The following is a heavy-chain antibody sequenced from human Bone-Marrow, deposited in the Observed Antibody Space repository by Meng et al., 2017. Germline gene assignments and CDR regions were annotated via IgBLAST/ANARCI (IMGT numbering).Heavy chain of an antibody. CDR3: ARGGIFGSGWYQYDY. CDR2: IIPIFGTA. CDR1: GGTFSSYA. D-gene: IGHD6-19*01. Sequence: QGRLVSSGAEVRKTGSSVKVSCKAAGGTFSSYAISWVRKAPGQGLEWMGGIIPIFGTANYAQKFQGRVTITADESTSTAYMELSSLRSEDTAVYYCARGGIFGSGWYQYDYWGQGTLVTVSS. V-gene: IGHV1-69*01. J-gene: IGHJ4*02.